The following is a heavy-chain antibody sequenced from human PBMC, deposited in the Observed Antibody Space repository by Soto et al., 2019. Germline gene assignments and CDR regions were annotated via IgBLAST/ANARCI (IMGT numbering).Heavy chain of an antibody. CDR3: ARGPGIAARPGWFDP. V-gene: IGHV1-69*12. CDR2: IIPIFGTA. Sequence: QVQLVQSGAEVKKPGSSVKVSCKASGGTFSSYAISWVRQAPGQGLEWTGGIIPIFGTANYAQKFQGRVTMTADEATRTGYMELSSLRSEDKAVYYCARGPGIAARPGWFDPWGQGTLVTVSS. D-gene: IGHD6-6*01. J-gene: IGHJ5*02. CDR1: GGTFSSYA.